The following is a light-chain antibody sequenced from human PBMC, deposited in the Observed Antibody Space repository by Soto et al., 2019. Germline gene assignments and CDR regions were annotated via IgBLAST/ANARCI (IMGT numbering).Light chain of an antibody. CDR2: DAS. CDR1: HNIARW. J-gene: IGKJ1*01. Sequence: IQMTQSPSTLSVSLGDRVTITSRASHNIARWLAWYQQKPGKAPSLLIFDASTLHSGVPSRFSGSSAAKYFTLTISLLPHDYAATYYHQYFANSATFGQGTKVDI. V-gene: IGKV1-5*01. CDR3: QYFANSAT.